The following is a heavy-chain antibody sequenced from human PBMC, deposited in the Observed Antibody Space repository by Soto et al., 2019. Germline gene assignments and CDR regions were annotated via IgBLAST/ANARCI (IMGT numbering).Heavy chain of an antibody. D-gene: IGHD3-3*02. CDR3: ARDLSGFFQH. Sequence: PLQTLSLTCAISGDSVFSNSASWNWIRQSPSRGLEWLGRTYYRSKWYNDYAGSVRSRITINPDTSKNQFSLHLNSVTPDDTAVYYCARDLSGFFQHWGLGTLVTVSS. J-gene: IGHJ1*01. CDR1: GDSVFSNSAS. V-gene: IGHV6-1*01. CDR2: TYYRSKWYN.